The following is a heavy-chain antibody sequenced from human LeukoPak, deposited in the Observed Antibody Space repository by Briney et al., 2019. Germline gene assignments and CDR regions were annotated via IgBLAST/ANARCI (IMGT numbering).Heavy chain of an antibody. Sequence: ASVKVSCKASGYTFTGYYMHWVRQAPGQGLEWMGWINPNSGGTNYAQKFQGRVTMTRDTSISTAYMELSRLRSDDTAVYYCAREAIAAAVHAFDIWGQGTMVTVSS. J-gene: IGHJ3*02. D-gene: IGHD6-13*01. CDR2: INPNSGGT. CDR3: AREAIAAAVHAFDI. CDR1: GYTFTGYY. V-gene: IGHV1-2*02.